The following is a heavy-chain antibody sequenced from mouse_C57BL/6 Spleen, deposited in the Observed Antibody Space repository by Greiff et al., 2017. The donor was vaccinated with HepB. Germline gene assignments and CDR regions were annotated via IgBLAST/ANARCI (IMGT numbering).Heavy chain of an antibody. J-gene: IGHJ4*01. V-gene: IGHV3-6*01. D-gene: IGHD1-1*01. CDR1: GYSITSGYY. CDR2: ISYDGSK. CDR3: ARWITTVVATDYYAMDY. Sequence: EVQLVESGPGLVKPSQSLSLTCSVTGYSITSGYYWNWIRQFPGNKLEWMGYISYDGSKNYNPSLKNRISITRDTSKNQFFLKLNSVTTEDTATYYCARWITTVVATDYYAMDYWGQGTSVTVSS.